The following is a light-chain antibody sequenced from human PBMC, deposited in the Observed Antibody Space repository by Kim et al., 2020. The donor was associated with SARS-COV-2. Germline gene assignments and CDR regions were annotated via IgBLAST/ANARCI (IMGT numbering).Light chain of an antibody. V-gene: IGKV1-5*01. CDR2: DAS. J-gene: IGKJ2*01. CDR3: QQYNSYPYT. Sequence: DIQMTQSPSTLSASVGDRVTITCRASQSISSWLAWYQQKPGKAPKLLIYDASSLESGVPSRFSGSGSGTEFTLTISSLQPDDFATYDCQQYNSYPYTFGQGTKLEI. CDR1: QSISSW.